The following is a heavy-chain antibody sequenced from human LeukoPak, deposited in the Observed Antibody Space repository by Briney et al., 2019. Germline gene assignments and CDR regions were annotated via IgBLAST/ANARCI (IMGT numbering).Heavy chain of an antibody. V-gene: IGHV1-8*01. CDR2: TNPISGYT. CDR1: GYTFTSYD. J-gene: IGHJ3*02. D-gene: IGHD6-13*01. CDR3: ASGNRLYSSSWSSLAFDI. Sequence: GASVKVSCKASGYTFTSYDINWVRQATGQGLEWMGWTNPISGYTGSAQKFQGRVTMTRNTSISTAYMELSSLRSEDTAVYYCASGNRLYSSSWSSLAFDIWGQGTMVTVSS.